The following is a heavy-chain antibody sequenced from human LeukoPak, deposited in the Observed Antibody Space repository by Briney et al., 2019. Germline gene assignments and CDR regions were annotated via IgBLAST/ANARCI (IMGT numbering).Heavy chain of an antibody. CDR1: GFTFSSYG. D-gene: IGHD5-24*01. CDR2: IWYDGTNT. V-gene: IGHV3-33*01. J-gene: IGHJ5*02. CDR3: ARAPLVLQYRWWFDP. Sequence: PGRSLRLSCAASGFTFSSYGMHWVRQAPGKGLEWVAVIWYDGTNTYYADSVKGRFTISRDNAKNSLYLQMNSLRAEDTAVYHCARAPLVLQYRWWFDPWGQGTLVIVSS.